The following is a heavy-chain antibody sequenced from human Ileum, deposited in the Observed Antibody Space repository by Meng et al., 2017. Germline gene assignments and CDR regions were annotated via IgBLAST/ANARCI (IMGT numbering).Heavy chain of an antibody. J-gene: IGHJ4*02. Sequence: QVQWQRPCPGLGKTSATLSLTCAVSGGLFSSDNWGSWGRQPPGKGLEWIGEISQSGSTNYNPSLKSRVTMSVDKSKKQVSLKLSSVTAADTAVYFCASHDFYSLDSWGQGTLVTVSS. CDR2: ISQSGST. D-gene: IGHD3/OR15-3a*01. V-gene: IGHV4-4*02. CDR1: GGLFSSDNW. CDR3: ASHDFYSLDS.